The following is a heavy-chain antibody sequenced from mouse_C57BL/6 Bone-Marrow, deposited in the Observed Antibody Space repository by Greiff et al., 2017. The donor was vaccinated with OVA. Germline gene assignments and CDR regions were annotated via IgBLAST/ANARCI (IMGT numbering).Heavy chain of an antibody. J-gene: IGHJ4*01. D-gene: IGHD2-3*01. Sequence: VQVVESGPGLVAPSQSLSITCTVSGFSLTSYGVHWVRQPPGQGLEWLVVIWSDRSTTYNSALKSRLSISKDNSKRQVFLKMNSLQTDDTAMYYCARNDGYYVEAMDYWGQGTSVTVSS. V-gene: IGHV2-6*02. CDR3: ARNDGYYVEAMDY. CDR1: GFSLTSYG. CDR2: IWSDRST.